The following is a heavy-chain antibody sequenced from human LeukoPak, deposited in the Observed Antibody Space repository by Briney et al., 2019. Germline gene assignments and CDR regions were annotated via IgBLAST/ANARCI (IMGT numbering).Heavy chain of an antibody. CDR1: GGTFSSYA. J-gene: IGHJ4*02. Sequence: SVKVSCKASGGTFSSYAISWVRQAPGQGLEWMGGIIPIFGTANYAQKFQGRVTITADKSTSTAYMELSSLRSEDTAVYYCARGDYGDYEGVFFDYWGRGTLVTVSS. CDR2: IIPIFGTA. CDR3: ARGDYGDYEGVFFDY. V-gene: IGHV1-69*06. D-gene: IGHD4-17*01.